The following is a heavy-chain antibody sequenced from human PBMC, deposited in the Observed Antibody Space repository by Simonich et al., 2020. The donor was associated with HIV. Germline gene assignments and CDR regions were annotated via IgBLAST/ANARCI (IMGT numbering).Heavy chain of an antibody. CDR2: IYYCGRT. CDR1: GYSISSGYY. Sequence: QVQLQESGPGLVKPSETLSLTCAVSGYSISSGYYWGWFRQPPGKGLEWIGMIYYCGRTYNRPSLNRRSTISVDTSKNQFYRKLSSVTAADTAVYYCARHRISMIVVAPTGHWFDPWGQGTLVTVSS. V-gene: IGHV4-38-2*01. D-gene: IGHD3-22*01. CDR3: ARHRISMIVVAPTGHWFDP. J-gene: IGHJ5*02.